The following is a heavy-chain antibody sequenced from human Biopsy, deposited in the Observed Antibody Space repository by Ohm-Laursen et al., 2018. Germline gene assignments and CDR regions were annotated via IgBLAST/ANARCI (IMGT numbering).Heavy chain of an antibody. CDR3: ARDYDTSGYYYVS. D-gene: IGHD3-22*01. CDR1: GGSISNNNYY. J-gene: IGHJ5*02. CDR2: IFYRGST. V-gene: IGHV4-39*01. Sequence: SDTLSLTCPVSGGSISNNNYYWGWIRQPPGKGLEWIGSIFYRGSTHYKPSLKSRVNISVDTSKNQFSLKLNSVTAADTAVHYCARDYDTSGYYYVSWGQGTLVTVSS.